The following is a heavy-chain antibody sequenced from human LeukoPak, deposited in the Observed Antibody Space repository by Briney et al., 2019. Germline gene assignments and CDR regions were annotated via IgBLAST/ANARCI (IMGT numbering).Heavy chain of an antibody. Sequence: SETLSLTCTVSGGSFNSYYWTWIRQPPGKGLEWIGYIYYSGSTNYNPSLKSRVTISINTSKNQFSLKLSSVTAADTAVYHCARGREDDWYFDLWGRGTLVTVSS. CDR3: ARGREDDWYFDL. V-gene: IGHV4-59*01. D-gene: IGHD5-24*01. CDR2: IYYSGST. CDR1: GGSFNSYY. J-gene: IGHJ2*01.